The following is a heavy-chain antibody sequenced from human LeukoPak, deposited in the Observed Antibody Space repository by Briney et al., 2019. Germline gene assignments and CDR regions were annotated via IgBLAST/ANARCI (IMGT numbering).Heavy chain of an antibody. D-gene: IGHD2-2*01. V-gene: IGHV1-18*01. CDR3: ARGYIVVVPAANDYCYYGMDV. CDR1: GYTFTSCG. J-gene: IGHJ6*02. CDR2: ISAYNGYT. Sequence: ASVKDSCKASGYTFTSCGISWVRQAPGQGLEWMGWISAYNGYTNYAQKLQGRVTMTTDTSTSTAYMELRSLRSDDTAVYYCARGYIVVVPAANDYCYYGMDVWGQGTTVTVSS.